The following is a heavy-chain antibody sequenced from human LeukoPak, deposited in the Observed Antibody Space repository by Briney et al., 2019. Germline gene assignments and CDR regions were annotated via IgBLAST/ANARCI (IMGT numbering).Heavy chain of an antibody. V-gene: IGHV3-66*01. CDR3: ARAEYYYDSSGYYYYFDY. D-gene: IGHD3-22*01. CDR2: IYSGGST. Sequence: GGSLRLSCAASGFTVSSNYMSWVRQAPGKGLEWVSVIYSGGSTYYADSVKGRFTISRDNSKNTLYLQMNSLRAEDTAVYYCARAEYYYDSSGYYYYFDYWGQGTLVTVSS. CDR1: GFTVSSNY. J-gene: IGHJ4*02.